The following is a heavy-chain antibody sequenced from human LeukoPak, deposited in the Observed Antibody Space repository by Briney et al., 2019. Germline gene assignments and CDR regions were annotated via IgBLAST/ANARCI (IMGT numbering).Heavy chain of an antibody. CDR2: IDGSGTYK. CDR3: ARETDSTGWYPDAFDI. V-gene: IGHV3-21*01. CDR1: GFTFSSYA. D-gene: IGHD6-19*01. J-gene: IGHJ3*02. Sequence: GGSLRLSCAASGFTFSSYAMNWVRQAPGKGLEWVSCIDGSGTYKYYADSVKRRFTISRDNAKNSLYLQMDSLRADDTAVYYCARETDSTGWYPDAFDIWGQGTMVTVSS.